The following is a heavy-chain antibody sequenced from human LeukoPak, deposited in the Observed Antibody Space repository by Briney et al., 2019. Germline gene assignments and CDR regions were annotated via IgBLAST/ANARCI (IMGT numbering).Heavy chain of an antibody. J-gene: IGHJ4*02. V-gene: IGHV4-39*07. CDR3: ASARRRNGSFDY. CDR1: GGSISSSSYY. D-gene: IGHD1-26*01. CDR2: IYYSGST. Sequence: SETLSLTCTVSGGSISSSSYYWGWIRQPPGKGLEWIGSIYYSGSTYYNPSLKSRVTISVDTSKNQFSLKLSSVTAADTAVYYCASARRRNGSFDYWGQGTLVTVSS.